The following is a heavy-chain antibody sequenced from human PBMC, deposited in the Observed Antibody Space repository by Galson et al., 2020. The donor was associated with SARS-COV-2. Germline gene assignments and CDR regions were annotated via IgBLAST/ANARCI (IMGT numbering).Heavy chain of an antibody. V-gene: IGHV4-61*09. J-gene: IGHJ4*02. D-gene: IGHD3-10*01. CDR1: GGSISTGIYY. CDR2: IYATGST. CDR3: ATLRTYGSGTLTFDN. Sequence: SETLSLTCVVSGGSISTGIYYWSWIRQPAGKGLEWIGHIYATGSTNYNPSLKSRLTISLDTSKNQFSLRLTSVTAADTALYYCATLRTYGSGTLTFDNWGRGTLVTVSS.